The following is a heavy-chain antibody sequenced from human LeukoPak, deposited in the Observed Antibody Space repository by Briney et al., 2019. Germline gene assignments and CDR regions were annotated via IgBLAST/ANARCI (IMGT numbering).Heavy chain of an antibody. D-gene: IGHD3-22*01. CDR2: IYTSGST. Sequence: TPSETLSLTCTVSGGSISSGSYYWSWIRHPPGKELEWIGRIYTSGSTNYNPSLKSRVTISLDTSENHFSLKLSSVTAADTAVYYCARVTTGGYYNYWGQGTLVTVSS. V-gene: IGHV4-61*02. J-gene: IGHJ4*02. CDR3: ARVTTGGYYNY. CDR1: GGSISSGSYY.